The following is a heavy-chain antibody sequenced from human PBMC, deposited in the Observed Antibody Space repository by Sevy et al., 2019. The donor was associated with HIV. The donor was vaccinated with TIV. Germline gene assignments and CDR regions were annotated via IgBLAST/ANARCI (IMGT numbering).Heavy chain of an antibody. CDR2: FDPEDGDPEDGKT. D-gene: IGHD3-22*01. J-gene: IGHJ4*02. V-gene: IGHV1-24*01. Sequence: ASVKVSCKVSGYTLNEFSMHWVRQAPGKGLEWMTTFDPEDGDPEDGKTIYAQKFLGRVTVTEDTSTDTAYMELSGLRSEDTAVYYCATTKDYYDSSGYPFDYWGQGTLVTVSS. CDR3: ATTKDYYDSSGYPFDY. CDR1: GYTLNEFS.